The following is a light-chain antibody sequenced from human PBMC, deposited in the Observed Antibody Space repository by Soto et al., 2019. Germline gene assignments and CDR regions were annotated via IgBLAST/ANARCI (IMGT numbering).Light chain of an antibody. CDR3: QVWDNSSDHVV. V-gene: IGLV3-21*02. CDR2: DDT. J-gene: IGLJ2*01. Sequence: SYELTQPPSVSVAPGQTATITCGGNNVGSKSVHWYQQKPGQAPVLVVCDDTVRPSGIPERFSGSNSGNTATLTISRVEAGDEADYYCQVWDNSSDHVVFGGGTKLTVL. CDR1: NVGSKS.